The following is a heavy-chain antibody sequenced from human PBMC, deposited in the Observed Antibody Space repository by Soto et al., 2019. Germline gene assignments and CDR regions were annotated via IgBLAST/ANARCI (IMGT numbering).Heavy chain of an antibody. J-gene: IGHJ6*03. Sequence: GGSLRLSCAASGFTFSDYYMSWIRQAPGKGLEWVSYISSSGSTIYYADSVKGRFTISRDNAKNSLYLQMNSLRAEDTAVYYCARGEYVSGSYYTNYYYYYMDVWGKGTTVTVSS. CDR1: GFTFSDYY. V-gene: IGHV3-11*01. CDR3: ARGEYVSGSYYTNYYYYYMDV. D-gene: IGHD3-10*01. CDR2: ISSSGSTI.